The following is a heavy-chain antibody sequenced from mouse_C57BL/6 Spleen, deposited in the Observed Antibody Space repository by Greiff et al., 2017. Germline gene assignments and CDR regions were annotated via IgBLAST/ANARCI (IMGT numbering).Heavy chain of an antibody. CDR3: ARRGYYYGSSQYYFDY. CDR1: GYSFTGYF. Sequence: VQLQQSGPELVKPGDSVKISCKASGYSFTGYFMNWVMQSHGKSLEWIGRINPYNGDTFYNQKFKGKATLTVDKSSSTAHMELRSLTSEDSAVYYWARRGYYYGSSQYYFDYWGQGTTLTVSS. J-gene: IGHJ2*01. CDR2: INPYNGDT. D-gene: IGHD1-1*01. V-gene: IGHV1-20*01.